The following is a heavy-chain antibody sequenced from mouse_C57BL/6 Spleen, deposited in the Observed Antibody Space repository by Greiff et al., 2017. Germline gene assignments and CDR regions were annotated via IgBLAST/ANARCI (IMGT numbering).Heavy chain of an antibody. CDR1: GYTFTSYW. V-gene: IGHV1-50*01. CDR2: IDPSDSYT. D-gene: IGHD4-1*01. CDR3: ARGWDPFAY. J-gene: IGHJ3*01. Sequence: QVQLQQPGAELVKPGASVKLSCKASGYTFTSYWMQWVKQRPGQGLEWIGEIDPSDSYTNYNQKFKGKATLTVDTSSSTAYMQLSSLTSEDSAVYYCARGWDPFAYWGQGTLVTVSA.